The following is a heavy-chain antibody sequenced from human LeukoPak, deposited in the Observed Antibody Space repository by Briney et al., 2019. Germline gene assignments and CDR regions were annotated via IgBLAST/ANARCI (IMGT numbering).Heavy chain of an antibody. V-gene: IGHV1-2*06. D-gene: IGHD2-2*01. CDR1: GYSFTGYY. J-gene: IGHJ4*02. CDR2: INPNSGGT. CDR3: ARSVAFHCSSTSCYESLYYFDY. Sequence: ASVKVSCKASGYSFTGYYTHWVRQAPGQGLEWMGRINPNSGGTNYAQKFQGRVTMTRDTSISTAYIELSRLRSDDTAVYYCARSVAFHCSSTSCYESLYYFDYWGQGTLVTVSS.